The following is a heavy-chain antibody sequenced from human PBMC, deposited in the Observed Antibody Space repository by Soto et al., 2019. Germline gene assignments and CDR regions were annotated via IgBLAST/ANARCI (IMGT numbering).Heavy chain of an antibody. D-gene: IGHD2-21*02. CDR2: INAGNGNT. CDR3: ARSIVVVTAADY. CDR1: GNTFTSYA. J-gene: IGHJ4*02. V-gene: IGHV1-3*01. Sequence: GASVKVSCKASGNTFTSYAMHWVRQAPGQRLEWMGWINAGNGNTKYSQKFQGRVTITRDTSASTAYMELSSLRSEDTAVYYCARSIVVVTAADYWGQGTLVTVSS.